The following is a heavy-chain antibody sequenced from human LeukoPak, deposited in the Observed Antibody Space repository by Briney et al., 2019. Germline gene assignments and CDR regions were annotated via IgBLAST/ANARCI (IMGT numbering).Heavy chain of an antibody. D-gene: IGHD1-20*01. CDR1: GFTFSSYW. V-gene: IGHV3-7*01. Sequence: GGSLRLSCAASGFTFSSYWMSWVRQAPGKGLEWVANIKQDGSEKYYVDSVKGRFTISRDNAKNSLHLQMNSLRAEDTAVYYCARDNWNDVPNAFDIWGQGTMVTVSS. CDR2: IKQDGSEK. CDR3: ARDNWNDVPNAFDI. J-gene: IGHJ3*02.